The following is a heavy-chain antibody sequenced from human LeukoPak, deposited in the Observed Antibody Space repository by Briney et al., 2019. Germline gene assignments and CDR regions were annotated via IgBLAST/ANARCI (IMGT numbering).Heavy chain of an antibody. CDR3: AKVATKGNYYDSSGYSLDY. CDR1: GFTFSSYA. V-gene: IGHV3-23*01. D-gene: IGHD3-22*01. CDR2: ISGSGDSI. Sequence: PGGSLRLSCAASGFTFSSYAMSWVRQAPGKGLEWVSHISGSGDSINYADSVKGRFTISRDNSKNTLYLQMNSLRAEDTAVFYCAKVATKGNYYDSSGYSLDYGGQGTLVTVSS. J-gene: IGHJ4*02.